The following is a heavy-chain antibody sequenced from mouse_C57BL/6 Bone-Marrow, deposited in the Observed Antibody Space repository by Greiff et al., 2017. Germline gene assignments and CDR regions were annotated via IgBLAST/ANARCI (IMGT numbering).Heavy chain of an antibody. D-gene: IGHD2-1*01. CDR1: GYAFSSSW. CDR2: LYPGDGDT. V-gene: IGHV1-82*01. J-gene: IGHJ4*01. Sequence: QVQLQQSGPELVKPGASVKISCKASGYAFSSSWMNWVKQRPGKGLEWIGRLYPGDGDTNYNGKFKGKATLTADKSSSTAYMQLSSLTSEGSAVYFCARIGNYQYYAMDYWGQGTSVTVSS. CDR3: ARIGNYQYYAMDY.